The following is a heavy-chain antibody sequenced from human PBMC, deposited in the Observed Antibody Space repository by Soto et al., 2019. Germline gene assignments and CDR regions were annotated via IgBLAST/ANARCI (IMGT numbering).Heavy chain of an antibody. CDR2: IIPIFGTA. CDR3: ERGNHRWLQLWYFDL. CDR1: GGTFSSYT. D-gene: IGHD5-12*01. Sequence: QVQLVQSGAEVKKPGSSVTVSCKASGGTFSSYTISWVRQAPGQGLEWMGGIIPIFGTATYAQKFQGRVTIPEDESTSTDYMELSSLRSEDTDVYYCERGNHRWLQLWYFDLWGRGTLVTVSS. V-gene: IGHV1-69*12. J-gene: IGHJ2*01.